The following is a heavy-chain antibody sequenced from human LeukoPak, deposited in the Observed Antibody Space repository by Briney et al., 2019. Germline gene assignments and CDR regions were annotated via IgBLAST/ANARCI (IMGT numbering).Heavy chain of an antibody. CDR2: IYHRGAT. CDR3: ASPLNIVAALDY. J-gene: IGHJ4*02. V-gene: IGHV4-4*02. Sequence: SETLSLTCAVSGGSISNDNWWSWVRQTPGKGLEWIGEIYHRGATNYNSSLKSRVTISLDKSKNQFSLNLNSVTAADTAVYYCASPLNIVAALDYWGQGTLVTVSS. CDR1: GGSISNDNW. D-gene: IGHD5-12*01.